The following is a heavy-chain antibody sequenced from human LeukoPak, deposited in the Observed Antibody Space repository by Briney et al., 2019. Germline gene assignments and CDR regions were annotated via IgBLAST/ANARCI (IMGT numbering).Heavy chain of an antibody. D-gene: IGHD6-13*01. CDR1: GFTVSSNY. J-gene: IGHJ5*02. V-gene: IGHV3-66*01. CDR2: IYSGGST. Sequence: GGSLRLSCAASGFTVSSNYMSWVRQAPGKGLEWVSVIYSGGSTYYADSVKGRFTISRDNSKNTLYLQMNSLRAEDTAVYYCAKDPAYSSSTFGWFDPWGQGTLVTVSS. CDR3: AKDPAYSSSTFGWFDP.